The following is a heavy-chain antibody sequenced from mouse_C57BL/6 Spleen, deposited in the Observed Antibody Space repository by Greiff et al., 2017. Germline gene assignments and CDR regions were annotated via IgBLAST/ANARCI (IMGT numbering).Heavy chain of an antibody. J-gene: IGHJ4*01. D-gene: IGHD2-4*01. Sequence: QVQLQQPGAELVKPGASVKMSCKASGYTFTSYWITWVKQRPGQGLEWIGDIYPGSGSTNYNEKFKSKATLTVDTSSSTAYMTLSSLTSEDSAVYYCARPYDYDVYYYAMDYWGQGTSVTVSS. CDR1: GYTFTSYW. V-gene: IGHV1-55*01. CDR2: IYPGSGST. CDR3: ARPYDYDVYYYAMDY.